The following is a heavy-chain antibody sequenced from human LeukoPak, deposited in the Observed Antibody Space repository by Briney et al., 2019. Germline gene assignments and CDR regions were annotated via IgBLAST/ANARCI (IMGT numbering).Heavy chain of an antibody. D-gene: IGHD1-26*01. CDR1: GFTFTSSA. Sequence: SVKVSCKASGFTFTSSAMQWVRQARGQRLEWIGWIVVGSGNTNYAQKFQERVTITRDMSTSTAYMELSSMRSEDTAVYYCARDWAGSYYSKAGYYFDYWGQGTMVTVSS. CDR3: ARDWAGSYYSKAGYYFDY. CDR2: IVVGSGNT. J-gene: IGHJ4*03. V-gene: IGHV1-58*02.